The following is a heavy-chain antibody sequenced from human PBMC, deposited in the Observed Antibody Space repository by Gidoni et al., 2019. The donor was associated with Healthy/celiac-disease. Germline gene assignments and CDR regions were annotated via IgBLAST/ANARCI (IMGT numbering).Heavy chain of an antibody. Sequence: QVQLVQSGAEVKKPGASVKVSCKAAGYTFTSYNMRWERQAPGQGLEWMGIINPSGGSTSYAQKFQGRVTMTRDTSTSTVYMELSSLRSEDTAVYYCARDHVVVIATRSQDYYYYGMDVWGQGTTVTVSS. CDR2: INPSGGST. V-gene: IGHV1-46*01. CDR3: ARDHVVVIATRSQDYYYYGMDV. CDR1: GYTFTSYN. D-gene: IGHD2-21*01. J-gene: IGHJ6*02.